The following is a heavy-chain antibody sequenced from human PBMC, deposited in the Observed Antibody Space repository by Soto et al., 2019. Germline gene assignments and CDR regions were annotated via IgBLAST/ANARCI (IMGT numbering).Heavy chain of an antibody. CDR2: INPSGGST. J-gene: IGHJ4*02. V-gene: IGHV1-46*03. CDR1: GYTFTSYY. Sequence: QVQLVQSGAEVKKPGASVKVSCKASGYTFTSYYMHWVRQAPGQGLEWMGIINPSGGSTSYAQKFQGRVTMTRDTSTSTVYMELSSRRSEDTAVYYCARDGKFRQLVSKGLDYWGQGTLVTVSS. CDR3: ARDGKFRQLVSKGLDY. D-gene: IGHD6-13*01.